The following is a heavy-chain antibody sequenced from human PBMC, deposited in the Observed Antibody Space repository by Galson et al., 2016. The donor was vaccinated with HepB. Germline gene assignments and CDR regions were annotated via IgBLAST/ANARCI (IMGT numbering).Heavy chain of an antibody. D-gene: IGHD3-22*01. CDR3: ARSRAGYDSSGYYF. CDR2: IYYSGST. V-gene: IGHV4-39*07. J-gene: IGHJ4*02. Sequence: SETLSLTCTVSGGSISKSSYYWGWIRQPPGKGLEWIGSIYYSGSTFYNPSLKSRVTISIDTSKNQFSLKLSSVTAADTALYYCARSRAGYDSSGYYFWGQGTLVTVSS. CDR1: GGSISKSSYY.